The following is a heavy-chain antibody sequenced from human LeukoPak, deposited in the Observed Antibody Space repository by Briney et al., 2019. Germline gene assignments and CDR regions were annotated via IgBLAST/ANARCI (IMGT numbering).Heavy chain of an antibody. CDR3: ARVKTGSYFDY. D-gene: IGHD3-10*01. J-gene: IGHJ4*02. V-gene: IGHV3-23*01. CDR2: ISASGGTT. Sequence: GGSLRLSCAASGFTFSNYAMSWVRQAPGKGLEWVSAISASGGTTYYADSVKGRFTISRDNSKNTLYLQMNSLRAEDTAVYYCARVKTGSYFDYWGQGTLVTVSS. CDR1: GFTFSNYA.